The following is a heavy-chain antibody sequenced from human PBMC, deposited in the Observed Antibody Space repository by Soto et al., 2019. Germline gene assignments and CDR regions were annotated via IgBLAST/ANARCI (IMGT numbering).Heavy chain of an antibody. V-gene: IGHV4-30-4*01. CDR3: ASRHSSPYFDY. Sequence: SETLSLTCAVSGVSISSGDYYWSWIRQPPGKGLEWIGYIYYSGSTYYNPSLKSRVTISVDTSKNQFSLKLSSVTAADTAVYYCASRHSSPYFDYWGQGTLVTVSS. D-gene: IGHD6-13*01. CDR1: GVSISSGDYY. CDR2: IYYSGST. J-gene: IGHJ4*02.